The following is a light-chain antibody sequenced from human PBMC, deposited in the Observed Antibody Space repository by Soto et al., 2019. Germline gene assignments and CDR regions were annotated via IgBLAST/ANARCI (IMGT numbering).Light chain of an antibody. CDR1: SSDVGGYNY. CDR2: DVT. CDR3: TSYTSSGALDVV. V-gene: IGLV2-14*01. Sequence: QSVLTQPASVSGSPGQSITISCTGTSSDVGGYNYVSWYQQHPGKAPKLMIYDVTNRRSGVSNRFSGSKSGNTASLTISGLQAEDDADYYCTSYTSSGALDVVFGGGTKLTVL. J-gene: IGLJ2*01.